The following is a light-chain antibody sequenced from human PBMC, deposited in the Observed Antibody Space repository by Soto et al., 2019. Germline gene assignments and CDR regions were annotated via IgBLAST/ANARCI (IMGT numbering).Light chain of an antibody. CDR3: QQLNNYPRT. J-gene: IGKJ1*01. Sequence: IQLTQSPSSLSASVGDRFTITCRASQGISSYLAWYQQKPGKAPKLLIYGASTLQRGVPSRFSGSGSGTDFTLTISSLQPEDFATYYCQQLNNYPRTFGQGTKVDI. V-gene: IGKV1-9*01. CDR2: GAS. CDR1: QGISSY.